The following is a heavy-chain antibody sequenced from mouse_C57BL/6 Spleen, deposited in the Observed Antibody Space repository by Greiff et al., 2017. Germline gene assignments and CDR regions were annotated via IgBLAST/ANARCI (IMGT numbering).Heavy chain of an antibody. CDR1: GFTFTDYY. V-gene: IGHV7-3*01. J-gene: IGHJ1*03. Sequence: EVKLVESGGGLVQPGGSLSLSCAASGFTFTDYYMSWVRQPPGKALEWLGFIRNKANGYTTEYSASVKGRFTISRDNSQSILYLQMNALRAEDSATYYCARYSNYGYFGVWGTGSTVTVSS. CDR3: ARYSNYGYFGV. CDR2: IRNKANGYTT.